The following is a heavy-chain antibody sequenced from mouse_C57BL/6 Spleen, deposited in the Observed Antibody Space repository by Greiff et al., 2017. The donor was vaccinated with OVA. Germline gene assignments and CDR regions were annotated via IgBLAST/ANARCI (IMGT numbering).Heavy chain of an antibody. CDR3: ARWDRGTYFDY. CDR1: GYAFSSSW. CDR2: IYPGDGDT. D-gene: IGHD2-14*01. V-gene: IGHV1-82*01. J-gene: IGHJ2*01. Sequence: QVQLQQSGPELVKPGASVKISCKASGYAFSSSWMNWVKQRPGKGLEWIGRIYPGDGDTNYNGKFKGKATLTADKSSSTAYMQLSSLTSEDSAVYFCARWDRGTYFDYWGQGTTLTVSS.